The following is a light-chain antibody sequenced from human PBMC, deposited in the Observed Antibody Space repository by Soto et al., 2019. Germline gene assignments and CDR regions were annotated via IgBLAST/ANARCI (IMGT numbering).Light chain of an antibody. CDR3: QQRSNWPFT. CDR2: DTS. CDR1: QTVSKY. V-gene: IGKV3-11*01. J-gene: IGKJ3*01. Sequence: EIVLTQSPGTLSLSLGERATLSCRASQTVSKYLAWYQQKPGQAPRLLIYDTSNRATGIPARFSGSGSGTDFTLTISGLQPEDFAVYYCQQRSNWPFTFGPGTTVDFK.